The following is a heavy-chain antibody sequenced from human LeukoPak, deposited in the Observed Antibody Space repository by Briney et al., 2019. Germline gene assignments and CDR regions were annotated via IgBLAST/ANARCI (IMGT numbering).Heavy chain of an antibody. J-gene: IGHJ4*02. CDR1: GFTFSSYW. V-gene: IGHV3-7*01. Sequence: GGSLRLSCAASGFTFSSYWMSWVRQAPGKGLEWVANIKQDGSEKYYVDSVKGRFTISRDNAKNSLYLQMNSLRAEDTAVYYCARDAAVYSSGWYVYLDYWGQGTLVTVSS. CDR2: IKQDGSEK. CDR3: ARDAAVYSSGWYVYLDY. D-gene: IGHD6-19*01.